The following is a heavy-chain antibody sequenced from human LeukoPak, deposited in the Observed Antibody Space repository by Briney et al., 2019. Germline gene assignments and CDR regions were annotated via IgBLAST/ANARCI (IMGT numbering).Heavy chain of an antibody. D-gene: IGHD6-6*01. Sequence: PGRSLRLSCAGSGFPFSGYSMNWVRQTPGKGLEWVSSMSILSGITYYAESVKGRFTVSRDNAKNLLHLQMNSLRVEDTAIYYCAREFEYSTSGAGYWGQGTLVTVSS. V-gene: IGHV3-21*01. CDR2: MSILSGIT. J-gene: IGHJ4*02. CDR1: GFPFSGYS. CDR3: AREFEYSTSGAGY.